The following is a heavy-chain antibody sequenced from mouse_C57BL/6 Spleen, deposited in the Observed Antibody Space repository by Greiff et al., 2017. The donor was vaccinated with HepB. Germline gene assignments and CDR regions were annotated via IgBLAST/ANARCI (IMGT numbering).Heavy chain of an antibody. J-gene: IGHJ1*03. CDR2: INPNYGTT. CDR3: ASSFCYHWDFDV. D-gene: IGHD2-12*01. Sequence: VQLKQSGPELVKPGASVKISCKASGYSFTDYNMNWVKQSNGKRLEWIGVINPNYGTTSYNQKFKGKATLTVDQSSSTAYMQINSLTSEDSAVYYCASSFCYHWDFDVWGTGTTVTVSS. CDR1: GYSFTDYN. V-gene: IGHV1-39*01.